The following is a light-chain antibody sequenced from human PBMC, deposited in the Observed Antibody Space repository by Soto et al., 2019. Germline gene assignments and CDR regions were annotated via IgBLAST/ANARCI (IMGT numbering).Light chain of an antibody. CDR3: QQYYRYPLT. V-gene: IGKV1-5*01. J-gene: IGKJ4*01. CDR1: QSFNTW. CDR2: DVS. Sequence: DIQMTQSPSTLSASVGDRVTITCRASQSFNTWLAWYQQKPGRAPNLLIYDVSSLESGVPSRFSGSGSGTEFTLTISSLQPDDFATYYCQQYYRYPLTFGGGTTVEIK.